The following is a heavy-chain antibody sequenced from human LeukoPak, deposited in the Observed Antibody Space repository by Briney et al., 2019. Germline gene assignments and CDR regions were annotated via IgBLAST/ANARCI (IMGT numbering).Heavy chain of an antibody. D-gene: IGHD7-27*01. CDR2: ISGSSSYI. Sequence: GGSLRLSCAASGFTFSSYAMSWVRQAPGKGLEWVSSISGSSSYIYYADSVKGRFTISRDNAKNSLYLQMNSLRAEDTAVYYCARSYLTGDNRDYWGQGTLVTVSS. J-gene: IGHJ4*02. V-gene: IGHV3-21*01. CDR1: GFTFSSYA. CDR3: ARSYLTGDNRDY.